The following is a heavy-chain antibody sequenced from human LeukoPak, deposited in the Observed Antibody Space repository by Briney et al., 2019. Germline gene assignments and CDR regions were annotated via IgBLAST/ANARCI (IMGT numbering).Heavy chain of an antibody. J-gene: IGHJ5*02. CDR3: ARRTTVTPNWFDP. Sequence: SETLSLTCTVSGGSINSYFWSWIRQPPGKGLEWTGYVHYSGTTNYNPSLKSRVTISIDTSKNQFSLRLSSVTAADTAVYYCARRTTVTPNWFDPWGQGTLVTVSS. V-gene: IGHV4-59*01. CDR1: GGSINSYF. D-gene: IGHD4-17*01. CDR2: VHYSGTT.